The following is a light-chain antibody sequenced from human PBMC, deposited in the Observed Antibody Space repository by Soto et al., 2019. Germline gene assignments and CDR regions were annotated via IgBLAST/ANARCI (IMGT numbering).Light chain of an antibody. Sequence: DIQMTQSPSTLSASVGDRVTITCRASQSISSRLAWYQQKPGKAPKLLIYDASSLESGVPSRFSGSGSGTEFTLPISSLQPDDFATYYCQQYDSYSLTFGQGTKLEIK. J-gene: IGKJ2*01. V-gene: IGKV1-5*01. CDR2: DAS. CDR1: QSISSR. CDR3: QQYDSYSLT.